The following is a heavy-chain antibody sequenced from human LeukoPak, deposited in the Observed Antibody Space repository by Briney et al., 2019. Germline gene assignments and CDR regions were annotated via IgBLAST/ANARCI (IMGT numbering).Heavy chain of an antibody. CDR3: ASKYCSSTSCYLNWFDP. CDR1: GGTFSSCA. CDR2: IIPIFGTA. Sequence: SVKVSCKASGGTFSSCAISWVRQAPGQGLEWMGGIIPIFGTANYAQKFQGRVTITTDESTSTAYMELSSLRSEDTAVYYCASKYCSSTSCYLNWFDPWGQGTLVTVSS. V-gene: IGHV1-69*05. J-gene: IGHJ5*02. D-gene: IGHD2-2*01.